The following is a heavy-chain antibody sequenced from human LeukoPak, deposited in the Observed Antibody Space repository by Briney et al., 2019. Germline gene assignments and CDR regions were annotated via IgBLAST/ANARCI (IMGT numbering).Heavy chain of an antibody. Sequence: PGGSLRLSCAASGFTFSSYAMSWVRQAPGKGLEWVANIKQDGSEKYYVDSVKGRFTISRDNAKNSLYLQMNSLRAEDTAVYYCARTTWTRDAFDIWGQGTMVTVSS. CDR3: ARTTWTRDAFDI. V-gene: IGHV3-7*01. CDR2: IKQDGSEK. J-gene: IGHJ3*02. CDR1: GFTFSSYA. D-gene: IGHD1-14*01.